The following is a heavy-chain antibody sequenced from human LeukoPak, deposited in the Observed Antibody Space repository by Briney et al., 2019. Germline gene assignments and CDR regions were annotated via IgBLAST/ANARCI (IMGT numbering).Heavy chain of an antibody. V-gene: IGHV4-39*01. CDR1: GGSISSSSYY. D-gene: IGHD6-19*01. CDR2: IYYSGST. Sequence: SETLSLTCTVSGGSISSSSYYWGWIRQPPGKGLEWIGSIYYSGSTYYNPSLKSRVTISVDTSKNQFSLKLSSVTAADTAVYYCARQMCSGWFLRWFDPWGQGTLVTVSS. J-gene: IGHJ5*02. CDR3: ARQMCSGWFLRWFDP.